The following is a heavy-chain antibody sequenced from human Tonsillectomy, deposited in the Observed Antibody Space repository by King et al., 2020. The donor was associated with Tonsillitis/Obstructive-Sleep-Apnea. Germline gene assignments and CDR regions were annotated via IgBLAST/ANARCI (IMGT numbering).Heavy chain of an antibody. CDR3: ARGLLAAAGNPPFGY. V-gene: IGHV3-66*01. Sequence: VQLVESGGGLVQPGGSLRLSCAASGFTVSSSYMSWVRQAPGKGLEWVSVIYSGGSTYYADSVKGRFTISRDNSKNTLYLQMNSLRAEDTAVYYCARGLLAAAGNPPFGYWGQGTLVTVSS. J-gene: IGHJ4*02. D-gene: IGHD6-13*01. CDR2: IYSGGST. CDR1: GFTVSSSY.